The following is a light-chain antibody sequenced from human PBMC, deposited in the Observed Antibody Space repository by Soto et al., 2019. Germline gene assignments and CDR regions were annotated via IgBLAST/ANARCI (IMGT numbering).Light chain of an antibody. V-gene: IGKV3-15*01. CDR3: QQYKNWPPLT. Sequence: EIVMTQSPATLSVSPGERATLSRRASQSVSYNLAWYQQKPGQGPRLLIYGAFTRATGIPARFSGSGSGTEFTLTISSLQSEDFAVYYCQQYKNWPPLTFGGGTKVEIK. J-gene: IGKJ4*01. CDR1: QSVSYN. CDR2: GAF.